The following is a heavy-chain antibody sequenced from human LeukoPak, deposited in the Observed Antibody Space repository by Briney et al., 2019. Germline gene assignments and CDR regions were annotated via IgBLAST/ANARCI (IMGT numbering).Heavy chain of an antibody. Sequence: AGGSLRLSCAASGFTFSSYEMNWVRQAPGKGLEWVSYISSSGSTIYYADSVKGRFTISRDNAKNALYLQMNSLRAEDTAVYYCARDGPYDSSGYFDSWGQGTLVTVSS. D-gene: IGHD3-22*01. CDR2: ISSSGSTI. V-gene: IGHV3-48*03. J-gene: IGHJ4*02. CDR3: ARDGPYDSSGYFDS. CDR1: GFTFSSYE.